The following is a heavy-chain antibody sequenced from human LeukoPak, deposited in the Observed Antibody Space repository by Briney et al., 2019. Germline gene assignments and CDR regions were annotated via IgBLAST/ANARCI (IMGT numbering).Heavy chain of an antibody. J-gene: IGHJ3*02. CDR1: GYTFTSYD. D-gene: IGHD3-22*01. CDR2: MNPNSGNT. CDR3: ARAYYYDSSGYYLDAFDI. Sequence: APVKVSCKASGYTFTSYDINWVRQATGQGLEWMGWMNPNSGNTDNAQKFQGRVTITRNTSISTAYIELSSLRSEDPALYYCARAYYYDSSGYYLDAFDIWGQGTMVTVSS. V-gene: IGHV1-8*03.